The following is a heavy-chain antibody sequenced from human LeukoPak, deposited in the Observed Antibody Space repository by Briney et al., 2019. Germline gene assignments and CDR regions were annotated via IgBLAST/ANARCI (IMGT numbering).Heavy chain of an antibody. Sequence: ASVKVSCKASGFTFTSSAMQWVRQAPGQGLEWMGWINPNSGGTNYAQKFQGWVTMTRDTSISTAYMELSRLRSDDTAVYYCARDIGGYSYGYYFDYWGQGTLVTVSS. CDR3: ARDIGGYSYGYYFDY. CDR1: GFTFTSSA. J-gene: IGHJ4*02. V-gene: IGHV1-2*04. D-gene: IGHD5-18*01. CDR2: INPNSGGT.